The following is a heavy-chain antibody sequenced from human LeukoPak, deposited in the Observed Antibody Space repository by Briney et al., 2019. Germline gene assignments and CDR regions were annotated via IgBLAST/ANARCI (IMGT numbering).Heavy chain of an antibody. CDR2: ISISGSKT. V-gene: IGHV3-23*01. J-gene: IGHJ4*02. CDR1: EFDFSSHA. Sequence: PGGSLRLSCAASEFDFSSHAMTWVRQAPGKGLEWVSAISISGSKTYYADSVKGRFTISRDNSKNTLYLQMNSLRAEDTAVYYCAGGIAVAGLDYWGQGTLVTVSS. D-gene: IGHD6-19*01. CDR3: AGGIAVAGLDY.